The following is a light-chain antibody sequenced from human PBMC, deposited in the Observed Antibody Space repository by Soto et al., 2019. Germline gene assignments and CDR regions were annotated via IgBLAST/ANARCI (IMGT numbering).Light chain of an antibody. V-gene: IGKV2-28*01. Sequence: DIVMTQSPLSLAVTPGEPASISCRSSQSLLYRDGRIFLDWYLQRPGHSPQLLLYLASIRASGVPDRFSGSGSGTDFTLKISRVEAEDVGIDYCMQDLQTPTFGGGTRLDIK. J-gene: IGKJ4*01. CDR2: LAS. CDR3: MQDLQTPT. CDR1: QSLLYRDGRIF.